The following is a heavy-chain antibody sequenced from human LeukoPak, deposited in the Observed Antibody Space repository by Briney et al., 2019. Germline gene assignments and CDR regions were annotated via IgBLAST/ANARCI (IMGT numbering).Heavy chain of an antibody. CDR1: GFTFSSYG. CDR3: AKGGSSWARFDD. CDR2: ISSSGGST. J-gene: IGHJ4*02. D-gene: IGHD6-13*01. V-gene: IGHV3-23*01. Sequence: GGSLRLSCAASGFTFSSYGMHWVRQAPGKGPEWVSTISSSGGSTYYADSVKGRFTISRDNSKNTLHLQMDSLRAEDTAVYYCAKGGSSWARFDDWGQGTLVTVSS.